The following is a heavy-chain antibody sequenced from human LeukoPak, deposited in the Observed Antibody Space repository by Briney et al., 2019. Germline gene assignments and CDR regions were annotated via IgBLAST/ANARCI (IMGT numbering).Heavy chain of an antibody. J-gene: IGHJ3*01. V-gene: IGHV3-23*01. Sequence: PGGSLRLSCAASGFSFSSYALTWVRQAPGKGLKWVSAISGSGGSTYYTDSVRGRFTVSRDNSKNTLYLQMNSLRADDTAVYYCAKDTPSGNYHAFDLWGQGTMATISS. CDR1: GFSFSSYA. CDR2: ISGSGGST. CDR3: AKDTPSGNYHAFDL. D-gene: IGHD1-26*01.